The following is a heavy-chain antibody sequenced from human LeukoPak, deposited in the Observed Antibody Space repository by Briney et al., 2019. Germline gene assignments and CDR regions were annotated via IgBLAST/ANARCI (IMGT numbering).Heavy chain of an antibody. V-gene: IGHV4-59*08. Sequence: SETLSLTCTVSGGSISSYYLSWVRQPPGKGLEWIGCIYYIGSTNYNPSLKSRVTISLDTSKNQFSLKLSSVTAADTAVYYCARHGGAYSFDYWGQGTLVTVSS. CDR3: ARHGGAYSFDY. CDR2: IYYIGST. CDR1: GGSISSYY. D-gene: IGHD4-11*01. J-gene: IGHJ4*02.